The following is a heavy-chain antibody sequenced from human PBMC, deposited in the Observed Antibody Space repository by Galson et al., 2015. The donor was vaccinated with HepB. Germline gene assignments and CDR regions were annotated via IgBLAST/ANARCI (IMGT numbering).Heavy chain of an antibody. Sequence: SLRLSCAASGFTFSSYWMSWVRQAPGKGLEWVANIKQDGSEKYYVDSVKGRSTISRDNAKNSLYLQMNSLRAEDTAVYYCILLRYLDWLPKGTECGGQGALVAVS. V-gene: IGHV3-7*01. CDR3: ILLRYLDWLPKGTEC. J-gene: IGHJ4*02. CDR2: IKQDGSEK. CDR1: GFTFSSYW. D-gene: IGHD3-9*01.